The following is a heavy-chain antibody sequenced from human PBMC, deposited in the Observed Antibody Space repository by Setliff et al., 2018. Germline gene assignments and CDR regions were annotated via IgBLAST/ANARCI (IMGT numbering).Heavy chain of an antibody. Sequence: ASVKVSCKASGYTFSANAIHWVRQAPGQRLEGMGFIYTDNGNTKYSKNFQDRVAITRDTSASTAYMELSSLTSEDTAVYFCARGSRGFDYWGQGALVTVSS. CDR2: IYTDNGNT. CDR1: GYTFSANA. V-gene: IGHV1-3*04. CDR3: ARGSRGFDY. J-gene: IGHJ4*02.